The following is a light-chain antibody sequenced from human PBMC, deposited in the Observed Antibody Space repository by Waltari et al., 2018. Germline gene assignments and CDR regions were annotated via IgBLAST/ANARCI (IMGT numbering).Light chain of an antibody. Sequence: SLGERATINCKSSQSVLYSSNNKNYLAWYQQKPGQPPNLLIYWASTRESGVPDRFSGSGSGTDFTLTISSLQAEDVAVYYCQQYDSAPLTFGGGTRVEIK. CDR3: QQYDSAPLT. J-gene: IGKJ4*01. CDR1: QSVLYSSNNKNY. CDR2: WAS. V-gene: IGKV4-1*01.